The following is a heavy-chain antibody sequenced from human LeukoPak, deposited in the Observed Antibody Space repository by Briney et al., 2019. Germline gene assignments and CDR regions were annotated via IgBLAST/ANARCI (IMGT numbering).Heavy chain of an antibody. CDR2: IYYSGST. J-gene: IGHJ6*03. CDR3: AKRRGLELLYYYYMDV. Sequence: PSETLSLTCTVSGGSISSSSYYWGWIRQPPGKGLEWIGSIYYSGSTYYNPSLKSRVTISVDTSKNQFSLKLSSVTAADTAVYYCAKRRGLELLYYYYMDVWGKGTTVTVSS. CDR1: GGSISSSSYY. V-gene: IGHV4-39*07. D-gene: IGHD1-7*01.